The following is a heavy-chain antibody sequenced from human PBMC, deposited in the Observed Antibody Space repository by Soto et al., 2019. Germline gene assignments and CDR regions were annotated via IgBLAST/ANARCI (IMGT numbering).Heavy chain of an antibody. J-gene: IGHJ4*02. CDR1: GFIVSNNY. CDR2: IYSGGST. D-gene: IGHD1-26*01. Sequence: PGGSLRLSCAASGFIVSNNYMSWVRQAPGKGLEWVSVIYSGGSTYYADSVKGRFIVSRDSSRNALYLQMNSLRAEDTAVYYCARVGETNTISTYLHSWGQGTLVTVSS. CDR3: ARVGETNTISTYLHS. V-gene: IGHV3-53*01.